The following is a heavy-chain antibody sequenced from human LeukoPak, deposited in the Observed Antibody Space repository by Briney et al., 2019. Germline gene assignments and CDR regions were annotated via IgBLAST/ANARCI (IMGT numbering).Heavy chain of an antibody. V-gene: IGHV3-23*01. CDR2: ISGSGGST. CDR1: GFTFSSYA. CDR3: AKERLLRFLEWSAPYYFDY. Sequence: GGSLGLSCAASGFTFSSYAMSWVRQAPGKGLEWVSAISGSGGSTYYADSVKGRFTISRDNSKNTLYLQMNSLRAEDTAVYYCAKERLLRFLEWSAPYYFDYWGQGTLVTVSS. J-gene: IGHJ4*02. D-gene: IGHD3-3*01.